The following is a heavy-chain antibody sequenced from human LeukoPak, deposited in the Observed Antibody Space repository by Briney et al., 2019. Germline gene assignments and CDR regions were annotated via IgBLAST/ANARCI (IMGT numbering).Heavy chain of an antibody. J-gene: IGHJ3*02. CDR1: GFTFSSYG. D-gene: IGHD3-10*01. CDR3: ANALLYYYGSGSYFRVDAFDI. V-gene: IGHV3-30*18. CDR2: ISYDGSNK. Sequence: GRSLRLSCAASGFTFSSYGMHWVRQAPGKGLEWVAVISYDGSNKYYAGSVKGRFTISRDNSKNTLYLQMNSLRAEDTAVYYCANALLYYYGSGSYFRVDAFDIWGQGTMVTVSS.